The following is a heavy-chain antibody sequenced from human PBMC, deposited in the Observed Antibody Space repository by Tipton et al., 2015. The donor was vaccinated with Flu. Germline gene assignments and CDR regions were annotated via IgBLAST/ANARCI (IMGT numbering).Heavy chain of an antibody. CDR3: ARDEGVVNYYFGMDV. V-gene: IGHV3-33*08. CDR2: IWYDGSNE. Sequence: SLRLSCAASGFTFSTYWMSWVRQAPGKGLEWVAVIWYDGSNEHYSDSVKDRFTISRDNSKKTLYLQMNNLRVEDTAVYYCARDEGVVNYYFGMDVWGQGTTVTVSS. CDR1: GFTFSTYW. J-gene: IGHJ6*02.